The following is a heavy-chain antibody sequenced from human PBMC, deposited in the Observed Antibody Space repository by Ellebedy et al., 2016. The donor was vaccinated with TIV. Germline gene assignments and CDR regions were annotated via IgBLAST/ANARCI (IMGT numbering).Heavy chain of an antibody. Sequence: GGSLRLSCAASGFTFSRYAMSWVRQAPRKGLEWVSAIGGSGHTTDYTDSVKGRFTISRDNSKNTLSLQMNNLRAEDTAVYYCAKDPITIFGVVWIYWGQGTLVIVSS. V-gene: IGHV3-23*01. J-gene: IGHJ4*02. D-gene: IGHD3-3*01. CDR2: IGGSGHTT. CDR3: AKDPITIFGVVWIY. CDR1: GFTFSRYA.